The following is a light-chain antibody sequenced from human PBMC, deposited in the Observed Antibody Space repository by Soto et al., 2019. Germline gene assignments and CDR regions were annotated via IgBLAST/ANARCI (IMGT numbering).Light chain of an antibody. CDR1: QSFSSTY. Sequence: IVLTQSPGTLSLSPGERATLSCRASQSFSSTYLAWYQQKPGQAPRLVIFDASSRATGIPERFSGSGSGTDFTLTITRLEPEDFAVYFCQQYDVSPITFGLGTRLEIK. CDR2: DAS. J-gene: IGKJ5*01. CDR3: QQYDVSPIT. V-gene: IGKV3-20*01.